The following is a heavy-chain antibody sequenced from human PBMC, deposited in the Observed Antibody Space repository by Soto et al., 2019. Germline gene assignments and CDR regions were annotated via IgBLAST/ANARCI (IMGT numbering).Heavy chain of an antibody. V-gene: IGHV3-30*18. CDR1: GFTFSSYG. Sequence: PGGSLRLSCAASGFTFSSYGMHWVRQAPDMGLEWVAVISYDGSNKHYADSVKGRFTISRDNSKNTLYLQMNSLRAEDTAVYYCAKDRDSSGWWVLYYFDYWGQGTLVTVSS. CDR3: AKDRDSSGWWVLYYFDY. J-gene: IGHJ4*02. CDR2: ISYDGSNK. D-gene: IGHD6-19*01.